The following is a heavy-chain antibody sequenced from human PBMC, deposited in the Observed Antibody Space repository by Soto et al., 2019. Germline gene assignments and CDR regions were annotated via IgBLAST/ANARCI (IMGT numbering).Heavy chain of an antibody. CDR1: GYTFTGHY. J-gene: IGHJ3*02. CDR3: AREPMVRAAHGFDI. D-gene: IGHD3-10*01. Sequence: DSVKVSCKASGYTFTGHYMHWVRQAPGQGLEWIXWXNXXXVXTXXXQXXXXRVTMTRVTSISTAFMELSRLRSDDTVVYYCAREPMVRAAHGFDIWGKGTMVTVAS. CDR2: XNXXXVXT. V-gene: IGHV1-2*02.